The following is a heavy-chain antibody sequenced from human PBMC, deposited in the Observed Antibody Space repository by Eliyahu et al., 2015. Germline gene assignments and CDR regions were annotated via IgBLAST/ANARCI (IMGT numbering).Heavy chain of an antibody. CDR1: GXTVSSSY. D-gene: IGHD6-19*01. V-gene: IGHV3-66*01. Sequence: EVQVVESGGGLVXPGGSLXXSCAASGXTVSSSYMTWVRQAPGQGLEWVSVIFSGGSTYYGDSVKGRFTISRDNSKSTVYLQMNSLRPEDTAVYYCARGLYSSGTYWGQGTLVTVSS. J-gene: IGHJ4*02. CDR3: ARGLYSSGTY. CDR2: IFSGGST.